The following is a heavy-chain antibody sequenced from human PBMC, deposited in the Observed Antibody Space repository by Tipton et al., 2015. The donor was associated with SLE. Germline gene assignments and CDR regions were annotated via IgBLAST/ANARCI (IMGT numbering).Heavy chain of an antibody. CDR1: GGSISSGGYY. V-gene: IGHV4-31*03. J-gene: IGHJ3*02. CDR2: IYYSGRT. Sequence: TLSLTCTVSGGSISSGGYYWSWIRQHPGKGLEWVGYIYYSGRTYYNPSPKSRATISVDTSKNQFSLKLSSVTAADTAVYYCARQGIAVAGGAFDIWGQGTMVTVSS. D-gene: IGHD6-19*01. CDR3: ARQGIAVAGGAFDI.